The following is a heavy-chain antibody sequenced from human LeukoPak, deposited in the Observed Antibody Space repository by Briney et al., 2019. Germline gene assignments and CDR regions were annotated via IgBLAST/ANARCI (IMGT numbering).Heavy chain of an antibody. V-gene: IGHV6-1*01. D-gene: IGHD6-13*01. CDR2: TYYRSKWYN. Sequence: SQSLSLTCAISGDSVSSISAAWNWIRQSPSRGLEWLGRTYYRSKWYNDYALSVKSRITINPDTSKNQFSLQLNSVTPEDTAVYYCARGAWSSSWSGDDAFDIWGQGTMVTVSS. CDR3: ARGAWSSSWSGDDAFDI. J-gene: IGHJ3*02. CDR1: GDSVSSISAA.